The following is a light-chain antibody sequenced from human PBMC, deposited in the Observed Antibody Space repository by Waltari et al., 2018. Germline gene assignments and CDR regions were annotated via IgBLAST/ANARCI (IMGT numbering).Light chain of an antibody. CDR1: SGDVGSYQY. V-gene: IGLV2-14*01. Sequence: QSALTQPASVSGSPGQSITISCTGSSGDVGSYQYVSWYQQHPGQVPKLIIYEVNRRPSGVSNRFSGSKSGNTASLTISGLQAEDEADYYCSSHTSSSTFVFGTGTKVDVL. CDR3: SSHTSSSTFV. J-gene: IGLJ1*01. CDR2: EVN.